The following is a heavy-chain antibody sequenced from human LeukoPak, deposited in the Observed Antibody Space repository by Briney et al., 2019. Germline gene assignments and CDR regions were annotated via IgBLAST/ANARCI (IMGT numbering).Heavy chain of an antibody. V-gene: IGHV4-61*02. Sequence: SETLSLTCTVSGGSISSSSYYWTWIRQPAGKGLEWIGRIYTSGSTNYSPSLKSRVTISVDTSKNQFSLKLSSVTAADTAVYYCARGATEGRFDYWGQGTLVTVSS. D-gene: IGHD1-26*01. CDR1: GGSISSSSYY. CDR3: ARGATEGRFDY. CDR2: IYTSGST. J-gene: IGHJ4*02.